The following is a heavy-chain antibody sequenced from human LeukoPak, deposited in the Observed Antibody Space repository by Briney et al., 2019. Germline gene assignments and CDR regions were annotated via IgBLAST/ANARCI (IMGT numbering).Heavy chain of an antibody. CDR2: IYPGDSDT. Sequence: GESLKISCKGSGYSFTSYWIGWVRQMPGKGLEWMGIIYPGDSDTRYSPSFQGQVTISADKSISTAYLQWSSLKASDTAMYYCARYRGRYYDSSGYSGFDYWGQGTLVTVSS. CDR1: GYSFTSYW. J-gene: IGHJ4*02. D-gene: IGHD3-22*01. CDR3: ARYRGRYYDSSGYSGFDY. V-gene: IGHV5-51*01.